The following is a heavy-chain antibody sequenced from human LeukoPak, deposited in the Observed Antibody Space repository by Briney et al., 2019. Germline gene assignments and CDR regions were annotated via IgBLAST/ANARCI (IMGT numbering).Heavy chain of an antibody. CDR2: IWYDGSNK. CDR1: GFTFRSYG. Sequence: GGSLRLSCAASGFTFRSYGFHWVRQAPGKGLEWVAIIWYDGSNKYYADSVKGRFTISRDNSKNTLYLQMNSLRAEDTAVYSCAKSLMIVVLNSFDYWGQGTLVTVSS. J-gene: IGHJ4*02. CDR3: AKSLMIVVLNSFDY. V-gene: IGHV3-30*02. D-gene: IGHD3-22*01.